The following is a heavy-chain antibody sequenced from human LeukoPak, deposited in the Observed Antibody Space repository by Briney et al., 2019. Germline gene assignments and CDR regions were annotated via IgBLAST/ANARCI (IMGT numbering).Heavy chain of an antibody. V-gene: IGHV3-49*04. CDR3: TRDPVYDFWSGYSNWFDP. CDR1: GFTFGDYA. CDR2: IRSKAYGGTT. Sequence: GRSLRLSCTASGFTFGDYAMSWVRQAPGKGLEWVGFIRSKAYGGTTEYAASVKGRFTISRDDSKSIAYLQMNSLKTEDTAVYCCTRDPVYDFWSGYSNWFDPWGQGTLVTVSS. D-gene: IGHD3-3*01. J-gene: IGHJ5*02.